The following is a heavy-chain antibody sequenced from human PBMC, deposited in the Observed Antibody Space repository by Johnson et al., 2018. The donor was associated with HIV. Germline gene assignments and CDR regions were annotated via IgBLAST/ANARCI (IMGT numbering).Heavy chain of an antibody. J-gene: IGHJ3*02. Sequence: MLLVESGGGLVQPGGSLILSCAASGFIFSSSWLHWVRQTPGKGLVWVSRSNSDASNINYADSVKGRFTISRDKAKNTLHLQMNNLRAEDTGVYYCAREWGMITFGGVIPRNAFDIWGQGTMVTVSS. D-gene: IGHD3-16*01. CDR3: AREWGMITFGGVIPRNAFDI. V-gene: IGHV3-74*01. CDR2: SNSDASNI. CDR1: GFIFSSSW.